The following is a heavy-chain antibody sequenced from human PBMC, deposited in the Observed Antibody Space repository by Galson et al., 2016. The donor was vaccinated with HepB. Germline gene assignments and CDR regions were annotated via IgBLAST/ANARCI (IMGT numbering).Heavy chain of an antibody. V-gene: IGHV3-23*01. J-gene: IGHJ5*02. CDR2: ISPRGTDT. CDR3: ARDTYGAFDP. Sequence: SLRLSCAASGFNFNIYAMAWVRQAPGKGLQWVSAISPRGTDTYYADSVMGRFSLSRDNSKTTVYLQMDSLRAEDTAVYYCARDTYGAFDPWGQGALVTVSS. D-gene: IGHD2-8*01. CDR1: GFNFNIYA.